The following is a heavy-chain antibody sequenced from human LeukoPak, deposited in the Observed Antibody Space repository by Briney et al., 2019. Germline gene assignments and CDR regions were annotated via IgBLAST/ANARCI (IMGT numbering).Heavy chain of an antibody. CDR3: ANENYYDSSGFPDY. D-gene: IGHD3-22*01. CDR2: ISYDGTNQ. CDR1: GFTFSSHG. J-gene: IGHJ4*02. V-gene: IGHV3-30*18. Sequence: PGGSLRLSCAASGFTFSSHGMHWVRQAPGKGLEWVAVISYDGTNQYYADSVKGRFTISRDNSENTLYLQVNSLRAEDTAVYYCANENYYDSSGFPDYWGQGTLVTVSS.